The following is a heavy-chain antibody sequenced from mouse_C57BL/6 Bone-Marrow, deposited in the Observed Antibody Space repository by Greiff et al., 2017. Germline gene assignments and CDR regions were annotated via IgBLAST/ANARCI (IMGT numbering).Heavy chain of an antibody. V-gene: IGHV1-72*01. CDR1: GYTFTSYW. J-gene: IGHJ4*01. CDR2: IDPNSGGT. CDR3: DLYYYGSSLYDYAMDY. Sequence: QVQLQQPGAELVKPGASVKLSCKASGYTFTSYWMHWVKQRPGRGLEWIGRIDPNSGGTKYNEKFKSKATLTVDKSSSTAYMQLSSLTSEDSAVYYCDLYYYGSSLYDYAMDYWGQGTSVTVSS. D-gene: IGHD1-1*01.